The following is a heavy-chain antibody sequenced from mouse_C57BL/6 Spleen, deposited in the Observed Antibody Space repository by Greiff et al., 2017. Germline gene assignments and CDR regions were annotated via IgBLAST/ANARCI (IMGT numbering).Heavy chain of an antibody. D-gene: IGHD1-1*01. Sequence: EVMLVESGTVLARPGASVKMSFKTSGYTFTSYWMHWVKQRPGQGLEWIGAIYPGNSDTSYNQKFKGKAKLTAVTSASTAYMELSSLTNEDSAVYYCTRRDYGSSPFDYWGQGTTLTVSS. CDR2: IYPGNSDT. CDR3: TRRDYGSSPFDY. CDR1: GYTFTSYW. J-gene: IGHJ2*01. V-gene: IGHV1-5*01.